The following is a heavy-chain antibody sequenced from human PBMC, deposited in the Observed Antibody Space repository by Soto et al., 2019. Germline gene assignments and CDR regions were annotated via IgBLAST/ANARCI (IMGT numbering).Heavy chain of an antibody. CDR1: GGTFSSYA. D-gene: IGHD3-10*01. Sequence: SVKVSCKASGGTFSSYAISWVRQAPGQGLEWMGGIIPIFGTANYAQKFQGRVTITADESTSTAYMELSSLRSEDTAVYYCARSQEVLLWFGDAFDIWGQGTMVTLS. CDR3: ARSQEVLLWFGDAFDI. V-gene: IGHV1-69*13. J-gene: IGHJ3*02. CDR2: IIPIFGTA.